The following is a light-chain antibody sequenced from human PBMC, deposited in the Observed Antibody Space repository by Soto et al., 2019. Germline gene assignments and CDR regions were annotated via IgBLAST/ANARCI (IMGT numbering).Light chain of an antibody. J-gene: IGKJ1*01. V-gene: IGKV3-20*01. CDR1: QTVSANS. Sequence: EIVLTQSPGTLSLSPGETATLSCRASQTVSANSLAWYQRKPGQAPRLLIYSASSRATGIPDRFSGSGSGTDFTLTISRLEPEDFAVYYCQQYGSSPVTFGQGTKVEIK. CDR3: QQYGSSPVT. CDR2: SAS.